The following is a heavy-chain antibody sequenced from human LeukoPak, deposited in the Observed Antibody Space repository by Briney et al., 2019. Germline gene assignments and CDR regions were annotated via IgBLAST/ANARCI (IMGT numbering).Heavy chain of an antibody. D-gene: IGHD5-18*01. V-gene: IGHV4-4*02. CDR1: GGSISSNNW. CDR2: IYHSGST. CDR3: ARGYSYGFPLDF. Sequence: SETLSLTCAVSGGSISSNNWWSWVRQPPGKGLEWIGEIYHSGSTNYNPSLKSRVTISVDKSKNLFSLKLSSATAADSAVYYCARGYSYGFPLDFWGQGTLSPSPQ. J-gene: IGHJ4*02.